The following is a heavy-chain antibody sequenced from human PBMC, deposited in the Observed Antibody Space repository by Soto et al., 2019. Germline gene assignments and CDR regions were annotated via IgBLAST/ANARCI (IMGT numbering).Heavy chain of an antibody. CDR3: ARDLGPMVRAYYYYGMDV. Sequence: PSETLSLTCTVSGGSISSGDYYWSWIRQPPGKGLEWIGYIYYSGSTYYNPSLKSRVTISVDTSKNQFSLKLSSVTAADTAVYYCARDLGPMVRAYYYYGMDVWGQGTTVTVSS. CDR2: IYYSGST. J-gene: IGHJ6*02. D-gene: IGHD3-10*01. V-gene: IGHV4-30-4*01. CDR1: GGSISSGDYY.